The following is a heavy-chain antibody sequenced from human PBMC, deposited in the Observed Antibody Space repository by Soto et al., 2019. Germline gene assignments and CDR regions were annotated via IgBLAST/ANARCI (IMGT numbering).Heavy chain of an antibody. V-gene: IGHV4-30-2*03. CDR1: GGSISSGGYS. J-gene: IGHJ6*02. CDR3: ARVDYGDYESGMDV. Sequence: SETLSLTCAVSGGSISSGGYSWSWIRQPPGKGLEWIGYITYSGSTYYNPSLKSRVAISVDTSKNQFSLKLNFVTAADTAVYYCARVDYGDYESGMDVWGQGTTVTVSS. D-gene: IGHD4-17*01. CDR2: ITYSGST.